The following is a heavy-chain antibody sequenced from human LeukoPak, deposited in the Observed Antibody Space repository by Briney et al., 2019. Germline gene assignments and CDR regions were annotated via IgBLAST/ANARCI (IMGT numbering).Heavy chain of an antibody. CDR3: AKVGTMVRGVGLAYYYYYMDV. D-gene: IGHD3-10*01. V-gene: IGHV3-48*03. Sequence: PGGSLRLSCAASGFTFSSYEMNWVRQAPGKGLEWVSYISSSGSTIYYADSVKGRFTISRDNAKNTLYLQMNSLRAEDTAVYYCAKVGTMVRGVGLAYYYYYMDVWGKGTTVTISS. CDR1: GFTFSSYE. J-gene: IGHJ6*03. CDR2: ISSSGSTI.